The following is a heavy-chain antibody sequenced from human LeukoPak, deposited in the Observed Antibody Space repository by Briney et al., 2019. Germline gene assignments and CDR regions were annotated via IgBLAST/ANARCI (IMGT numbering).Heavy chain of an antibody. CDR3: ARGEPQDYGDYWYWDFDY. CDR1: GYTFTSYG. CDR2: IIPIFGTA. Sequence: GASVKVSCKASGYTFTSYGISWGRQAPGQGLEWMGGIIPIFGTANYAQKFQGRVTITADKSTSTAYMELSSLRSEDTAVYYCARGEPQDYGDYWYWDFDYWGQGTLVTVSS. V-gene: IGHV1-69*06. D-gene: IGHD4-17*01. J-gene: IGHJ4*02.